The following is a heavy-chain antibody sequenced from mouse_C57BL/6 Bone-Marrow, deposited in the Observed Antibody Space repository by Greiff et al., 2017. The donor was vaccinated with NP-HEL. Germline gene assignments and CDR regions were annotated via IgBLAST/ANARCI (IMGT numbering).Heavy chain of an antibody. D-gene: IGHD6-1*01. V-gene: IGHV1-52*01. J-gene: IGHJ4*01. CDR2: IDPSDSET. CDR3: ARRGLFYAMDY. Sequence: QVQLQQPGAELVRPGSSVKLSCKASGYTFTSYWMHWVKRRPIQGLEWIGNIDPSDSETHYNQKFKDKATLTVDKSSSTAYMQLSSLTSEDSAVYYCARRGLFYAMDYWGQGTSVTVSS. CDR1: GYTFTSYW.